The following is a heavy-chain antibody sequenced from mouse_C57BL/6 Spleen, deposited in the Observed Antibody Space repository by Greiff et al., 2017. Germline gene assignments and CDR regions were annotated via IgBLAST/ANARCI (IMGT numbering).Heavy chain of an antibody. V-gene: IGHV1-82*01. J-gene: IGHJ4*01. Sequence: QVQLQQSGPELVKPGASVKISCKASGYAFSSSWMNWVKQRPGKGLEWIGRIYPGDGDTNYNGKFKGKATLTADKSSSTAYMQLSSLTSEDSAVYFWARGDYYGSSYEYYAMDYWGQGTSVTVSS. CDR2: IYPGDGDT. D-gene: IGHD1-1*01. CDR1: GYAFSSSW. CDR3: ARGDYYGSSYEYYAMDY.